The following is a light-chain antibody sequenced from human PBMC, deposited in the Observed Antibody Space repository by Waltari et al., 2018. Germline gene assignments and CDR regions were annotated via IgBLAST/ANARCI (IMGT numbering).Light chain of an antibody. Sequence: EIVLTQSPDTLSLSPGERATLSCRASQSVSSSYLAWYQQKPGQAPRLLIYGASSRATGLPDRFSGSGSGTDFTLTISRLEPEDFAVYYCQQYGSSPPITFGQGTRLEIK. CDR1: QSVSSSY. J-gene: IGKJ5*01. CDR3: QQYGSSPPIT. V-gene: IGKV3-20*01. CDR2: GAS.